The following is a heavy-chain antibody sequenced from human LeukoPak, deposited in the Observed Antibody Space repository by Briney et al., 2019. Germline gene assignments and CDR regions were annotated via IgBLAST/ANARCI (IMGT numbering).Heavy chain of an antibody. D-gene: IGHD3-22*01. Sequence: SGGSLRLSCAASGFTFSNHGMHWVRQAPGKGLEWVAFIRYDETDKYYADSVKGRFTISRDNTKNSLYLQINSLRAEDTAIYYCARRGFYDSSGYDYWGQGTLVTVSS. V-gene: IGHV3-30*02. CDR2: IRYDETDK. CDR1: GFTFSNHG. J-gene: IGHJ4*02. CDR3: ARRGFYDSSGYDY.